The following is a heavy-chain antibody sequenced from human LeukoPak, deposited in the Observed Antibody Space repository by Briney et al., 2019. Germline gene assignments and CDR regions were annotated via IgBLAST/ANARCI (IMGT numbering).Heavy chain of an antibody. Sequence: SETLSLTCTVSGGSISSFYWSWIRQPPGKGLEWIGYMYYGGSPNYNSSLKSRVITSLDTSKKQFSLKLNSVTTAGTAVYYCVTGRYSYGWYDHWGQGILVIVSS. D-gene: IGHD1-26*01. V-gene: IGHV4-59*13. CDR2: MYYGGSP. CDR3: VTGRYSYGWYDH. J-gene: IGHJ5*02. CDR1: GGSISSFY.